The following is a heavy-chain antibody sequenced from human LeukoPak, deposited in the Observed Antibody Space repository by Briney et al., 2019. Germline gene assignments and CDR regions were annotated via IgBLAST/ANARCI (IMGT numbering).Heavy chain of an antibody. Sequence: GESLKISCKGSGYTFTSYWIGWVRQMPGKGLEWMGIIYPGDSESKYNPSLQGRVTISADKSISTAYLQWSSLKASDTAIYYCARIEGSTFDYWGQGTLVTVSS. V-gene: IGHV5-51*01. CDR2: IYPGDSES. CDR1: GYTFTSYW. CDR3: ARIEGSTFDY. J-gene: IGHJ4*02.